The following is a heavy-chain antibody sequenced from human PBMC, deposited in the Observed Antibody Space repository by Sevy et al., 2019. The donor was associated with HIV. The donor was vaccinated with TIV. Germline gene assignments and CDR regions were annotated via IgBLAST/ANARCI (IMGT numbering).Heavy chain of an antibody. Sequence: GGSLRLSCAASGFTFSSYGMHWVSQAPGKGLELVAVISYDGSNKYYADSVKGRFTISRDNSKNTLYLQMNSLRAEDTAVYYCAKDRTPYSSSSIAWFDPWGQGTLVTVSS. V-gene: IGHV3-30*18. D-gene: IGHD6-6*01. CDR3: AKDRTPYSSSSIAWFDP. J-gene: IGHJ5*02. CDR2: ISYDGSNK. CDR1: GFTFSSYG.